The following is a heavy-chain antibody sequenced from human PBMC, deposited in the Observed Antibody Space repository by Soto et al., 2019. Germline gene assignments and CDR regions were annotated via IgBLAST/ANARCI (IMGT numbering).Heavy chain of an antibody. CDR3: ARGLRTGNYGMDV. CDR2: IIPMFETV. V-gene: IGHV1-69*13. J-gene: IGHJ6*02. D-gene: IGHD2-15*01. Sequence: SXKVSCKASGGTXENYAVICVRQAPGQGLDWMGGIIPMFETVNYAQRFQGRLTIAADESTSTAYMELNSLTSADTAIYFCARGLRTGNYGMDVWGQGTTGTVSS. CDR1: GGTXENYA.